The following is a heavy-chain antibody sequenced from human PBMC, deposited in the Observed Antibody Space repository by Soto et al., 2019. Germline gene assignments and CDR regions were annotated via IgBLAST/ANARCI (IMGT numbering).Heavy chain of an antibody. D-gene: IGHD6-19*01. Sequence: GESLKISCKGSGYSFTSYWIGWVRQMPGKGLEWMGIIYPGDSDTRYSPSFQGQVTISADKSISTAYLQWSSLKASDTAMYYCARHNSLMRGDSGFRVGGLDPWGQGTMVTVYS. V-gene: IGHV5-51*01. CDR1: GYSFTSYW. CDR3: ARHNSLMRGDSGFRVGGLDP. CDR2: IYPGDSDT. J-gene: IGHJ5*02.